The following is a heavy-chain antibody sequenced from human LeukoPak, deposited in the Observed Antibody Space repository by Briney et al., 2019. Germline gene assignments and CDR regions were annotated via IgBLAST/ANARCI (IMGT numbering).Heavy chain of an antibody. CDR3: TSRSGIAVAAIYVDY. Sequence: GGSLRLSCAASGFTFSGSAMHWVRQASGKGLEWVGRIRSKANSYATAYAASVKGRFTISRDDSKNTAYLQMNSLKTEDTAVYYCTSRSGIAVAAIYVDYWGQGTLVTVSS. D-gene: IGHD6-19*01. CDR1: GFTFSGSA. J-gene: IGHJ4*02. CDR2: IRSKANSYAT. V-gene: IGHV3-73*01.